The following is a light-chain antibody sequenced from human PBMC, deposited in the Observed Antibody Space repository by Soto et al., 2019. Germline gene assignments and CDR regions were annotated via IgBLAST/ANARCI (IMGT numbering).Light chain of an antibody. Sequence: QSALTQPASVSGSPGQSITISCTGTSSDVGGYNYVSWYQQHPGKAPKLMIYDVSNRPSGVSNRFSGSKSGNTASLTISGLQAEDEADYYCSSYTSSSTLDVFGTGNKVTVL. V-gene: IGLV2-14*01. CDR3: SSYTSSSTLDV. CDR1: SSDVGGYNY. CDR2: DVS. J-gene: IGLJ1*01.